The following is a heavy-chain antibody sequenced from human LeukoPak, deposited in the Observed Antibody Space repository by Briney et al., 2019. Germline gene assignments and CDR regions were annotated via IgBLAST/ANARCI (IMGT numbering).Heavy chain of an antibody. V-gene: IGHV4-61*02. CDR1: GGSISSGSYY. CDR2: IYTSGST. Sequence: SQTLSLTCTVSGGSISSGSYYWSWIRQPAGKGLEWIGRIYTSGSTNYNPSLKSRVTISVDTSKNQFSLKLSSVTAADTAVYYCARLSRYRYYYGSGSYWFDPWGQGTLVTVSS. J-gene: IGHJ5*02. D-gene: IGHD3-10*01. CDR3: ARLSRYRYYYGSGSYWFDP.